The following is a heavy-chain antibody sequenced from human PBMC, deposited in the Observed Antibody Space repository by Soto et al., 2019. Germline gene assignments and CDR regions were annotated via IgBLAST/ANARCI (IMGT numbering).Heavy chain of an antibody. V-gene: IGHV1-69*02. CDR3: ASSYGSGYRAFDY. CDR1: GDTFSFYS. J-gene: IGHJ4*02. D-gene: IGHD3-10*01. Sequence: QVQLVQSGAEVKKPGSSVRVSCKASGDTFSFYSINWVRQAPGLGLEWMGRINPILSMSNYAQRFQGRVTLTADXXTSQAYMELSSLRSEDTAMYYCASSYGSGYRAFDYWGQGALVTVSS. CDR2: INPILSMS.